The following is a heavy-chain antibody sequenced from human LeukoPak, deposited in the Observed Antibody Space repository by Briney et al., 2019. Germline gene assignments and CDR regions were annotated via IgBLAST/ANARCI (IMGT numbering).Heavy chain of an antibody. CDR3: GTVCRGGWGGGDDAFDI. V-gene: IGHV4-4*02. CDR1: GGSISSSNW. Sequence: SGTLSLTCAVSGGSISSSNWWSWVRQPPRKGLEWIGEIYHSGSTNYNPSLKSRVTISVDKSKNQFSLKLSSVTAADTAVYYCGTVCRGGWGGGDDAFDIWGQGTMVTVSS. D-gene: IGHD3-16*01. J-gene: IGHJ3*02. CDR2: IYHSGST.